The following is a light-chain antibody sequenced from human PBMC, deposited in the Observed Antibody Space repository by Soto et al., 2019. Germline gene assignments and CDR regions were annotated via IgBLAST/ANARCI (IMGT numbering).Light chain of an antibody. CDR2: GAS. Sequence: EIVMTQSPATLSVSAGERATLSCRASQSVSSNLAWYQQKPGQAPRLLIYGASTRATGIPARFSGSGSGTEFTLSISSLQSEHFAVHYRQQYNSWPLTFGGATKVDIK. CDR1: QSVSSN. CDR3: QQYNSWPLT. V-gene: IGKV3-15*01. J-gene: IGKJ4*01.